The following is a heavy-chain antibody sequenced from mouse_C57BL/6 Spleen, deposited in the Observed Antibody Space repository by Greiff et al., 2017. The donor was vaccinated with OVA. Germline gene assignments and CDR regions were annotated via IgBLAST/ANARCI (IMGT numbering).Heavy chain of an antibody. CDR2: FDPETGGT. Sequence: QVQLQQSGAELVRPGASVTLSCKASGYTFTDYEMHWVKQTPVHGLEWIGAFDPETGGTAYNQKFKGKAILTADKSSSTAYMELRSLTSEDSAVYYCTSPFDYWGQGTTLTVSS. CDR1: GYTFTDYE. J-gene: IGHJ2*01. CDR3: TSPFDY. V-gene: IGHV1-15*01.